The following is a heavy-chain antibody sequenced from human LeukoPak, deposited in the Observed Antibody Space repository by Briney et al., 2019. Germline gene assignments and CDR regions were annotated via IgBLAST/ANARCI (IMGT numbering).Heavy chain of an antibody. V-gene: IGHV1-69*05. D-gene: IGHD4-17*01. CDR1: GGTFSSYA. CDR3: ATDDGSVTLGFDS. J-gene: IGHJ5*01. CDR2: IIPILGTT. Sequence: ASVKVPCKASGGTFSSYAFNWVRQAPGQGLQWMGGIIPILGTTNYAQQFQGRVTMTTDESTSTAFMELSSLRSEDTAIYYCATDDGSVTLGFDSWGQGTLLTVSS.